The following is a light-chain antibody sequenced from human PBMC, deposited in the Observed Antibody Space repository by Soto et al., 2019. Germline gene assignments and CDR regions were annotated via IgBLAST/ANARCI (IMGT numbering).Light chain of an antibody. J-gene: IGLJ2*01. CDR2: RNN. CDR1: SSNIGSNY. Sequence: QSVLTQPPSASGTPGQRVTISCSGSSSNIGSNYVYWYHQLPGTAPKLVIYRNNQRPSGVPDRISGSKSGTSASLAISGLRSEDEADYYCGGWDDSLSGPVFGGGTKLTVL. CDR3: GGWDDSLSGPV. V-gene: IGLV1-47*01.